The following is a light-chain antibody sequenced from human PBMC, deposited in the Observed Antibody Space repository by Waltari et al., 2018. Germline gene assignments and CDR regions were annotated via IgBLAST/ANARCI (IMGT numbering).Light chain of an antibody. CDR2: DAS. CDR3: QHYVRLPAT. V-gene: IGKV3-20*01. Sequence: EIVLTQSPGTLSLSPGERATLACRADQSVGRSLAWYQQKPGQATRLLIYDASRRATGIPDRFSGSVSGTDFSLTISRLEPEDFAVYYCQHYVRLPATFGQGTKGEI. J-gene: IGKJ1*01. CDR1: QSVGRS.